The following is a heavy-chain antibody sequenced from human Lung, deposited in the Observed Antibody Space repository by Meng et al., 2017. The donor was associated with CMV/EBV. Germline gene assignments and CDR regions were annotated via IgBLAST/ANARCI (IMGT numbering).Heavy chain of an antibody. CDR1: RNTFSSYT. V-gene: IGHV1-69*10. D-gene: IGHD2-2*01. J-gene: IGHJ6*02. Sequence: SVXVSXXASRNTFSSYTLTWVRQAPGQGLEWMGGIIPIFAIANYAQSFRGRVTITADTSTSTGYMELSGLRSEDTAVYYCAVYCGTTSRYDGYGMDVWGQGXTVTVSS. CDR2: IIPIFAIA. CDR3: AVYCGTTSRYDGYGMDV.